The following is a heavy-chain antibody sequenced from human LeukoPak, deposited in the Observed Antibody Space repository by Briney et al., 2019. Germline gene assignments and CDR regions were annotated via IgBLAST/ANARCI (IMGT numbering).Heavy chain of an antibody. J-gene: IGHJ6*02. Sequence: SETLSLTCAVYGGSFSVYYWSWIRQPPGKGLEWIGEINHSGSTNYNPSLKSRVTISVDTSKNQFSLRLSSVTAADTAVYYCAREYSSGWYIDRYYYYGMDVWDQGTTVTVSS. CDR2: INHSGST. CDR3: AREYSSGWYIDRYYYYGMDV. CDR1: GGSFSVYY. D-gene: IGHD6-19*01. V-gene: IGHV4-34*01.